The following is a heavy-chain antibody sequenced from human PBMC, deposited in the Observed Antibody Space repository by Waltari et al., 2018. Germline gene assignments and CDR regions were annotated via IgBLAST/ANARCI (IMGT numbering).Heavy chain of an antibody. D-gene: IGHD3-10*01. CDR3: AKDSAAPSMVQGVPVGFFDY. Sequence: EVQLVESGGGLVQPGGSLRLSCAASGFTFSSYWMSWVRQAPGKGLEWVANIKQDGSEKYYVDSVKGRFTISRDNSKNTLYLQMNSLRAEDTAVYYCAKDSAAPSMVQGVPVGFFDYWGQGTLVTVSS. V-gene: IGHV3-7*03. CDR2: IKQDGSEK. CDR1: GFTFSSYW. J-gene: IGHJ4*02.